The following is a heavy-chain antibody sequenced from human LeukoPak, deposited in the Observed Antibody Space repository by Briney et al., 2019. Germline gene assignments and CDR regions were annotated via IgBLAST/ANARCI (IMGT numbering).Heavy chain of an antibody. Sequence: GGSLRLSCAASGFTFSSYAMSWVRQAPGKGLEWVSVISGSGGSTYYADSVKGRFIISRDNSKNTLYLQMNSLRAGDTAVYYCAKDTPDDIAVAAPYFDYWGQGTLVTVSS. D-gene: IGHD6-19*01. CDR1: GFTFSSYA. CDR3: AKDTPDDIAVAAPYFDY. CDR2: ISGSGGST. V-gene: IGHV3-23*01. J-gene: IGHJ4*02.